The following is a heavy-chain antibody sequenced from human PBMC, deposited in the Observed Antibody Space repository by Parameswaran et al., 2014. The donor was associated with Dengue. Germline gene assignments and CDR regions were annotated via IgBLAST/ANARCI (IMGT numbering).Heavy chain of an antibody. CDR3: AKDMGDFWSGEDAFDI. CDR2: ISYDGSNK. D-gene: IGHD3-3*01. J-gene: IGHJ3*02. V-gene: IGHV3-30*18. Sequence: VRQAPGKGLEWVAVISYDGSNKYYADSVKGRFTISRDNSKNTLYLQMNSLRAEDTAVYYCAKDMGDFWSGEDAFDIWGQGTMVTVSS.